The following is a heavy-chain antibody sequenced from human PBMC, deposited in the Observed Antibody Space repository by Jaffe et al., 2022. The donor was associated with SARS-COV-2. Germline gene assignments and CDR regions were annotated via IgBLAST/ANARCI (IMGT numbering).Heavy chain of an antibody. CDR1: GGSISSNNYY. V-gene: IGHV4-39*01. J-gene: IGHJ4*02. CDR3: ARGIAAAGTWY. Sequence: QLQLQESGPGLVKPSETLSLTCTVSGGSISSNNYYWGWIRQPPGKGLEWIGSIYYSGTTYYKPSLKSRVTISVDTSRNQFSLKLSSVTAADTAVYYCARGIAAAGTWYWGQGTLVTVSS. D-gene: IGHD6-13*01. CDR2: IYYSGTT.